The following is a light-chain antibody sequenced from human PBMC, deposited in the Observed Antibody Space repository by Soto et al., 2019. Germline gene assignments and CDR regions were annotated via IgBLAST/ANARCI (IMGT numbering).Light chain of an antibody. Sequence: QLVLTQPPSVSGAPGQRVTISCTGSSSNIGSTYDVRWYQQLPGTAPKLLIYGDTNRPSGVPDRFSGSKSGTSASLAITGLQAEDEADYYCQSYDSSLSGSVVFGGGTKLTVL. CDR2: GDT. CDR1: SSNIGSTYD. V-gene: IGLV1-40*01. CDR3: QSYDSSLSGSVV. J-gene: IGLJ2*01.